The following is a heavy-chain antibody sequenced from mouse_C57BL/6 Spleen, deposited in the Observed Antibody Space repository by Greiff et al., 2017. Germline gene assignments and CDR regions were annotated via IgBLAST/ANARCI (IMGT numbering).Heavy chain of an antibody. V-gene: IGHV2-3*01. Sequence: VQLKESGPGLVAPSQSLSITCTVSGFSLPSYGVSWVRQPPGKGLEWLGVIWGDGSTNYHSALISRLSICKDNSKSQFSLKLNSLQTDVTATYYGAKISTTVVAIFDYWGQGTTLTVSS. D-gene: IGHD1-1*01. CDR2: IWGDGST. J-gene: IGHJ2*01. CDR3: AKISTTVVAIFDY. CDR1: GFSLPSYG.